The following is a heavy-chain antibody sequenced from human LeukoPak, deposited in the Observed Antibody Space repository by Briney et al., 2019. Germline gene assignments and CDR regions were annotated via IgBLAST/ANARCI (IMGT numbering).Heavy chain of an antibody. CDR1: GFTFSSYA. V-gene: IGHV3-21*01. CDR3: ARGIMDYDYVWGSYRYWIYYYYYMDV. D-gene: IGHD3-16*02. CDR2: ISSSSSYI. J-gene: IGHJ6*03. Sequence: GGSLRLSCAASGFTFSSYAMSWVRQAPGKGLEWVSSISSSSSYIYYADSVKGRFTISRDNAKNSLYLQMNSLRAEDTAVYYCARGIMDYDYVWGSYRYWIYYYYYMDVWGKGTTVTISS.